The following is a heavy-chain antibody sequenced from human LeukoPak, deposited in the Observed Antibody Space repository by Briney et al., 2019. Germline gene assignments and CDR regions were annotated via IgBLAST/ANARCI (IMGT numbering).Heavy chain of an antibody. Sequence: SETLSLTCTVSGGSISSYYWSWIRQPAGKGLEWVGRIYTSGSTNYNPSLKSRVTMSVDTSKNQFSLKLSSVTAADTAVYYCARGAAPLGYSSGWYGRFDPWGQGTLVTVSS. V-gene: IGHV4-4*07. CDR1: GGSISSYY. CDR2: IYTSGST. CDR3: ARGAAPLGYSSGWYGRFDP. J-gene: IGHJ5*02. D-gene: IGHD6-19*01.